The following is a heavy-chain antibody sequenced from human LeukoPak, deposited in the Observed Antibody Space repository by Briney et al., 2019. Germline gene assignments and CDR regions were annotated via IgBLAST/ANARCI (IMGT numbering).Heavy chain of an antibody. CDR2: INPSGGST. CDR1: GYTFTSYY. Sequence: ASVKVSCKASGYTFTSYYMHWVRQAPGQGLEWMGIINPSGGSTSYAQKFQGRVTMTRDTSTSTFYMELSSLRSEDTAVYYCARAGRYYYGSGSYYSRFEPWGQGTLVTVSS. J-gene: IGHJ5*02. CDR3: ARAGRYYYGSGSYYSRFEP. V-gene: IGHV1-46*01. D-gene: IGHD3-10*01.